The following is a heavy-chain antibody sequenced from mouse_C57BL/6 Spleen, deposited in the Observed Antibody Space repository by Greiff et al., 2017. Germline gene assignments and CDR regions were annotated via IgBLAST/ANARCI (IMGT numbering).Heavy chain of an antibody. CDR2: IYPGDGDT. CDR3: ARMGNEYLFAY. Sequence: QVQLKESGPELVKPGASVKISCKASGYAFSSSWMNWVKQRPGKGLEWIGRIYPGDGDTNYNGKFKGKATLTADKSSSTAYMQLSSLTSEGSAVYFCARMGNEYLFAYWGQGTLVTVSA. V-gene: IGHV1-82*01. CDR1: GYAFSSSW. J-gene: IGHJ3*01. D-gene: IGHD5-1*01.